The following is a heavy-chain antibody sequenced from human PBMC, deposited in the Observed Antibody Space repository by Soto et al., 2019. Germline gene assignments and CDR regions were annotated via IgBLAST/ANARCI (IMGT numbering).Heavy chain of an antibody. J-gene: IGHJ4*02. CDR2: IYYSGST. D-gene: IGHD2-21*02. CDR3: ARVGDCGGDCRGIGY. V-gene: IGHV4-61*01. CDR1: GGSVSSGSYY. Sequence: QVQLQESGPGLVKPSETLSLTCTVSGGSVSSGSYYWSWIRQPPGKGLEWIGYIYYSGSTNYNPSLKSRATISVDTSKNQFSLKLSSVTAADTAVYYCARVGDCGGDCRGIGYWGQGTLVTVSS.